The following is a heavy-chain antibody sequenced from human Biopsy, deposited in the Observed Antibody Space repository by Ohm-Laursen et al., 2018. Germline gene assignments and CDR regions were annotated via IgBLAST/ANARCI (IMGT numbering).Heavy chain of an antibody. CDR1: GGSFTGHY. CDR2: IHYTGHI. D-gene: IGHD5-12*01. Sequence: SDTLSLTCIVSGGSFTGHYRTWIRQPPGKGLEWIGYIHYTGHIRINPSLNSRATISVDTSKDQFSLKLSSLTAADTAIYYCARNRVDVVKVTTIGWNFDLWGRGTLVTVS. CDR3: ARNRVDVVKVTTIGWNFDL. J-gene: IGHJ2*01. V-gene: IGHV4-59*08.